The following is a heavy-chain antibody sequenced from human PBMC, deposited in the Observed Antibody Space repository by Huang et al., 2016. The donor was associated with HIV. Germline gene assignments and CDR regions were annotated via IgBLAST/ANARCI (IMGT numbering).Heavy chain of an antibody. J-gene: IGHJ4*02. CDR1: GYTFTGYG. D-gene: IGHD7-27*01. Sequence: QVQLVQSAAEMKKPGASVRVSCKASGYTFTGYGINWGRQAPGQGLEWVGWISVNSGTTNYAQKLQGRVTMTTDTSTNTAYMELRSLRSDDTAVYYCARETVTGEYYFDFWGQGTLVTVSS. CDR3: ARETVTGEYYFDF. V-gene: IGHV1-18*01. CDR2: ISVNSGTT.